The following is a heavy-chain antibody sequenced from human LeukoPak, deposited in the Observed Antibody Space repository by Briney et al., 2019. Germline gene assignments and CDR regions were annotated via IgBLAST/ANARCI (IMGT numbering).Heavy chain of an antibody. CDR2: IYYSGST. V-gene: IGHV4-30-4*01. D-gene: IGHD6-13*01. J-gene: IGHJ4*02. Sequence: SQTLSLTCTVSGGSISSGGYYWSWIRQPPGKGLEWIGYIYYSGSTYYNPSLKSRVTISVDTSKNQFSLKLSSVTAADTAVYYCARLSGYSSSWAHDYWGQGTLVTVSS. CDR3: ARLSGYSSSWAHDY. CDR1: GGSISSGGYY.